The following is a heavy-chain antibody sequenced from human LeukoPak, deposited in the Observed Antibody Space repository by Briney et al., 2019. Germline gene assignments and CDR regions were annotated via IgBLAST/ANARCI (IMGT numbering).Heavy chain of an antibody. CDR2: ITWNSGRI. V-gene: IGHV3-9*01. CDR1: GFTFEEHA. D-gene: IGHD3-22*01. J-gene: IGHJ4*02. CDR3: AKDYYDTSGYYNRFDY. Sequence: GGSLRLSCAASGFTFEEHAMHRVRQAPGKGLEWVSSITWNSGRIAYADSVKGRFTISRDNAKNSLYLQMNSLRVEDTAFYYCAKDYYDTSGYYNRFDYWGQGTLVTVSS.